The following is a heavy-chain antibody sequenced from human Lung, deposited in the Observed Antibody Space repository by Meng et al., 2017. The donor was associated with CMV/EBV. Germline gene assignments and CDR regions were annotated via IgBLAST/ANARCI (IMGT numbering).Heavy chain of an antibody. J-gene: IGHJ4*02. CDR3: AKSQGVTVAGQYYYFDY. D-gene: IGHD6-19*01. Sequence: SXAASGFTFDDYAMHWVRQVPGKGLEWVSGISWNSRNIVYADSVKGRFTISRDNAKSSLYLQMNSLRGEDTALYYCAKSQGVTVAGQYYYFDYWXQGTXVTVSS. CDR1: GFTFDDYA. V-gene: IGHV3-9*01. CDR2: ISWNSRNI.